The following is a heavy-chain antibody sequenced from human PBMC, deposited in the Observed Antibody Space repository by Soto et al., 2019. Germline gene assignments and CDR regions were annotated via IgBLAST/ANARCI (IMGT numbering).Heavy chain of an antibody. D-gene: IGHD3-3*01. Sequence: GESLKISCAASGFTFSSYSMNWVRQAPGKGLEWVSSISSSSSYIYYADSVKGRFTISRDNAKNSLYLQMNSLRAEDTAVYYCARGETIFGVVTYFDYWGQGTLVTVSS. CDR3: ARGETIFGVVTYFDY. CDR2: ISSSSSYI. CDR1: GFTFSSYS. V-gene: IGHV3-21*01. J-gene: IGHJ4*02.